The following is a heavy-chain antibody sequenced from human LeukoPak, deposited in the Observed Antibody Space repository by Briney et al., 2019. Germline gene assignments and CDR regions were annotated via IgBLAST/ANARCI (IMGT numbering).Heavy chain of an antibody. CDR1: GGTFSSYA. D-gene: IGHD2-2*01. CDR3: ARDCSSTSCYAEYNWFDP. J-gene: IGHJ5*02. Sequence: SVKVSCKASGGTFSSYAISWARQAPGQGLEWMGRIIPIFGTANYAQKFQGRVTITADKSTSTAYMELSSLRSEDTAVYYCARDCSSTSCYAEYNWFDPWGQGTLVTVSS. V-gene: IGHV1-69*06. CDR2: IIPIFGTA.